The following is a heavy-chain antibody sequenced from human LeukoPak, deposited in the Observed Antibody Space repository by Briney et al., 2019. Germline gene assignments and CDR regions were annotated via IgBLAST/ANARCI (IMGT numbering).Heavy chain of an antibody. CDR2: ISSSGTI. CDR1: GFTFSSYE. CDR3: ARWGVGDY. V-gene: IGHV3-48*03. Sequence: GGSLRLSCAASGFTFSSYEMNWVRQAPGKGLEWVSYISSSGTIYYADSVKGRFTISRDNAKNSLYLQMNSLRAEDTAVYYCARWGVGDYWGLGTLVTVSS. D-gene: IGHD1-26*01. J-gene: IGHJ4*02.